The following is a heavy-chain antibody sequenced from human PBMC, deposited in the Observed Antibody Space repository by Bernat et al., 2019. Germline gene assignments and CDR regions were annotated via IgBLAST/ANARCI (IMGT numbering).Heavy chain of an antibody. CDR1: GFTFSSYG. Sequence: QVQLVESGGGVVQPGRSLRLSCAASGFTFSSYGMHWVRQAPGKGLEWVAVIWYDGSNKYYADSVKGRFTISRDNSKNTLYLQMNSLRAEDTAVYYCASEGVVSGSYSVGMDVWGQGTTVTVSS. J-gene: IGHJ6*02. CDR2: IWYDGSNK. V-gene: IGHV3-33*01. D-gene: IGHD1-26*01. CDR3: ASEGVVSGSYSVGMDV.